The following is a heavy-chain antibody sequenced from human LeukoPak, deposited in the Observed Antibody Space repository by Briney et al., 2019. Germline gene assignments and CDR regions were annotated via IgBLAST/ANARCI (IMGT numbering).Heavy chain of an antibody. CDR3: ASNQRGSRADY. J-gene: IGHJ4*02. V-gene: IGHV4-34*01. D-gene: IGHD1-26*01. Sequence: SETLSLTCAVYGGSFSGYYWSWIRQPPGKGLEWIGEINHSGSTNYNPSLKSRVTISVDTSKNQFSLKLSSVTAADTAVYYCASNQRGSRADYWGQGALDTVSS. CDR2: INHSGST. CDR1: GGSFSGYY.